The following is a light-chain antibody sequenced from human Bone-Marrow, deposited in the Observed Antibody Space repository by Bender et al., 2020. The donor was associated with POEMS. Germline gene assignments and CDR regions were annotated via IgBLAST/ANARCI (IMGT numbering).Light chain of an antibody. CDR3: TSYAGGHNLI. V-gene: IGLV2-8*01. CDR1: SSDVGANNY. CDR2: EVN. Sequence: QSALTQPASVSGSPGQSITISCTGTSSDVGANNYVSWYQQHPGKAPKLIIFEVNKRPSGVPDRFSGSKSGNTASLTVSRLQAEDEADYHCTSYAGGHNLIFGGGTKLTVL. J-gene: IGLJ2*01.